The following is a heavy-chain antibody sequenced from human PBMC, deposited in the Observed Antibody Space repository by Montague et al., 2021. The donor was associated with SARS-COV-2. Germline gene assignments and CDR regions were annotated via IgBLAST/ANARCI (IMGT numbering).Heavy chain of an antibody. J-gene: IGHJ4*02. CDR1: GFSLRTRGVG. CDR3: VHSYGDYLFDY. CDR2: IYWDDGK. Sequence: PALVKPTQTLTLTCSFSGFSLRTRGVGVGWIRQPPGKALEWLAVIYWDDGKRYSSSLKSRLTITKDTSKKQVVLTMADMDPVDTATYYCVHSYGDYLFDYWGQGTLVSVSS. V-gene: IGHV2-5*02. D-gene: IGHD4-17*01.